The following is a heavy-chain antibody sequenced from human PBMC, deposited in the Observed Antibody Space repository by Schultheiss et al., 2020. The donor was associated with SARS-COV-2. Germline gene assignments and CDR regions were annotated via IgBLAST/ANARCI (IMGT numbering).Heavy chain of an antibody. CDR1: GGSFSGYY. Sequence: SETLSLTCAVYGGSFSGYYWSWIRQPPGKGLEWIGRIYTSGSTNYNPSLKSRVTISVDTSKNQFSLKLSSVTAADTAVYYCARIGATVVTPGWFDPWGQGTLVTVSS. CDR2: IYTSGST. D-gene: IGHD4-23*01. V-gene: IGHV4-59*10. J-gene: IGHJ5*02. CDR3: ARIGATVVTPGWFDP.